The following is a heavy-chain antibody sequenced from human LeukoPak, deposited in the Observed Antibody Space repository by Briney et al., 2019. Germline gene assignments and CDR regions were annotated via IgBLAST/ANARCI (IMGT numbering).Heavy chain of an antibody. D-gene: IGHD6-13*01. Sequence: GRSLRLSCAASGFTFDDFAMHWVRQAPGKGLEWVSGVSWDSSRIAYADSVRGRFSISRDDTTNSLYLQMNSLGPEDTALYYCVKNLAAGLDEWEPFDFWGQGTMVTVSS. CDR1: GFTFDDFA. CDR3: VKNLAAGLDEWEPFDF. V-gene: IGHV3-9*01. J-gene: IGHJ3*01. CDR2: VSWDSSRI.